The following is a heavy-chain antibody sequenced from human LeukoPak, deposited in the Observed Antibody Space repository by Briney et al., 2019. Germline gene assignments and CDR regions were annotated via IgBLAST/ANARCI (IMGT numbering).Heavy chain of an antibody. CDR1: GFTFSSYG. Sequence: PGGSLRRSCAASGFTFSSYGVHWVRQAPGKGLEWVAVIWYDGSNKYYADSVKGRFTISRDNSKNTLYLQMNSLRAEDTAVYYCARNKHYYGSGSYYYYFDYWGQGTLVTVSS. J-gene: IGHJ4*02. D-gene: IGHD3-10*01. V-gene: IGHV3-33*01. CDR3: ARNKHYYGSGSYYYYFDY. CDR2: IWYDGSNK.